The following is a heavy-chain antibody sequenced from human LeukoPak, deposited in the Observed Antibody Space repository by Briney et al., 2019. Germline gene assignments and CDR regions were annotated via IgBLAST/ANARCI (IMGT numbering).Heavy chain of an antibody. Sequence: SGPTLVNPPQPLTLTCTFSGFSLHTRGVGVGWIRQPPGRALEWLALIYWDDDRRYSPSLKSRLTITKDTSKNQVVLTMTNMDPVDTATYFCAHRKNYYDSSVFDNWGQGTLVTVSS. V-gene: IGHV2-5*02. CDR3: AHRKNYYDSSVFDN. D-gene: IGHD3-22*01. J-gene: IGHJ4*02. CDR1: GFSLHTRGVG. CDR2: IYWDDDR.